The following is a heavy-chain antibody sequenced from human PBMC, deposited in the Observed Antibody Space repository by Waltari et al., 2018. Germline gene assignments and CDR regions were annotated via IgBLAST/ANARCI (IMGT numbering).Heavy chain of an antibody. Sequence: EVQLVESGGGLVQPGGSLRPSCVAFGFTLSNYWMHWVRQAPGKGLEWVAHIKPDGSQTDYVDSVKGRFAISRDNARNSLYLQMNSLRADDTAIYYCARDPARRADYWGQGTLVTVSS. J-gene: IGHJ4*02. CDR2: IKPDGSQT. V-gene: IGHV3-7*01. CDR1: GFTLSNYW. CDR3: ARDPARRADY.